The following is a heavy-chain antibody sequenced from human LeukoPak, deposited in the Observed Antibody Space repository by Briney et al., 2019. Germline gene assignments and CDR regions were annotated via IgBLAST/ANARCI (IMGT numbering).Heavy chain of an antibody. D-gene: IGHD3-16*01. CDR3: VREIKIMGRRAFDY. CDR2: INDGGTYT. V-gene: IGHV3-74*01. J-gene: IGHJ4*02. CDR1: GFAFCEYW. Sequence: GGSLPHSRAGSGFAFCEYWIHWARQTPEKGLMWVSRINDGGTYTAYADSVKGRSAVSIDNAENTLFLQMDSLTVEDTGLYYCVREIKIMGRRAFDYWGQGTMVTVSS.